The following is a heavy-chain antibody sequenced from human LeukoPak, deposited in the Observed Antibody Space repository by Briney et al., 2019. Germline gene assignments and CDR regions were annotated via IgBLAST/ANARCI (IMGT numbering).Heavy chain of an antibody. V-gene: IGHV3-53*01. D-gene: IGHD6-19*01. CDR3: AGRRSSGWYAY. J-gene: IGHJ4*02. Sequence: GGSLRLSCATSGFSVSSNYMSWVRQAPGKGLEWVSVIYDSGTTYYADSVKGRFLIFRDTSKNTVDLQMNSLRVEDTAVYYCAGRRSSGWYAYWGQGTLVTVSS. CDR2: IYDSGTT. CDR1: GFSVSSNY.